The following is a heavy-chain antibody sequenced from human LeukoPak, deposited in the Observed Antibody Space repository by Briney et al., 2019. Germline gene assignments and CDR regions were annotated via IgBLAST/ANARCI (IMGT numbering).Heavy chain of an antibody. Sequence: PSETLSLTCAVSGYSISSGYYWGWIRQPPGKGLEWIGSIYHSGSTYYNPSLKSRVTISVDTSKNQFSLKLSSATAADTAVYYCARHTYSSSWYSWFDPWGQGTLVTVSS. CDR1: GYSISSGYY. D-gene: IGHD6-13*01. CDR3: ARHTYSSSWYSWFDP. V-gene: IGHV4-38-2*01. J-gene: IGHJ5*02. CDR2: IYHSGST.